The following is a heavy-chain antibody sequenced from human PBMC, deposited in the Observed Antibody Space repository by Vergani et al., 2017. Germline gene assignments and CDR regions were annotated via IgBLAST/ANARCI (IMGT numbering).Heavy chain of an antibody. J-gene: IGHJ5*02. V-gene: IGHV4-39*01. CDR3: TRHSTVEWLVKLGWIDP. Sequence: QLQLQESGPGLVKPSATLSLTCSVSGASIRSSNYYWGWIRQPPGKGLEWIAGIYYSWSTYYNPSLKSRVTISVDTSKNQLSLKLGSVTAADTAVYFCTRHSTVEWLVKLGWIDPWGQGILVTVSS. D-gene: IGHD6-19*01. CDR2: IYYSWST. CDR1: GASIRSSNYY.